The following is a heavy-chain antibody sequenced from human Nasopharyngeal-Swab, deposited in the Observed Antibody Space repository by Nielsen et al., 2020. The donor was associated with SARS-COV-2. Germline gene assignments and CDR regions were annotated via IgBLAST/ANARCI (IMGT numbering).Heavy chain of an antibody. CDR3: ARSGTTKYGLDV. Sequence: ESLKISCSVSGGSISGYFLSWIRQPAGEGLEWIGRVYTSGSTNYNPSLKSRVTISIDMSKNQFSLELRSVTAAGTAFYYCARSGTTKYGLDVWGQGTTVIVSS. CDR2: VYTSGST. J-gene: IGHJ6*01. V-gene: IGHV4-4*07. CDR1: GGSISGYF. D-gene: IGHD1-1*01.